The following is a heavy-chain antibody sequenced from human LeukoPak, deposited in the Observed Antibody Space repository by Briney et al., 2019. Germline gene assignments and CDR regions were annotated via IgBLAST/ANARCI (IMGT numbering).Heavy chain of an antibody. CDR3: ARGPTVTTDY. D-gene: IGHD4-17*01. Sequence: SETLSLTCIVSGGSISSTTYYWGWIRQPPGKGLEWIGHICYSGSTNYNPSLKSRVTISVDTSKNQFSLKLSSVTAADTAVYYCARGPTVTTDYWGQGTLVTVSS. CDR2: ICYSGST. CDR1: GGSISSTTYY. J-gene: IGHJ4*02. V-gene: IGHV4-61*05.